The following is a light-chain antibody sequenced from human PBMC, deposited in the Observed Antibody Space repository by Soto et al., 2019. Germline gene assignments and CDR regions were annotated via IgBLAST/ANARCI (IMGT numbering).Light chain of an antibody. V-gene: IGKV3-20*01. Sequence: VLTQSPGTLSLSPGEKATLSCRASQSVISNFLAWYQQKPGQPPSLLIYGASSRASGIPDRFSGSGSGTDFILTISRLEPADFAVYYCQQYGSSPLTFGGGTKVEI. J-gene: IGKJ4*01. CDR3: QQYGSSPLT. CDR2: GAS. CDR1: QSVISNF.